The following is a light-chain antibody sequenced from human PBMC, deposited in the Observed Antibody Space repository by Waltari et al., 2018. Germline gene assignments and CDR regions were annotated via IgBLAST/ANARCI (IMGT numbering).Light chain of an antibody. V-gene: IGKV3-11*01. CDR2: DAS. Sequence: EIVMTQSPATLSLSPGERATLSCRASQSVTTYLGWIQQKPGQAPRLLIYDASKRATGIPARFSGSGSGTDFTLTISNLEPEDFAIYYCHQRSSWPLTCGGGTRVEI. J-gene: IGKJ4*01. CDR3: HQRSSWPLT. CDR1: QSVTTY.